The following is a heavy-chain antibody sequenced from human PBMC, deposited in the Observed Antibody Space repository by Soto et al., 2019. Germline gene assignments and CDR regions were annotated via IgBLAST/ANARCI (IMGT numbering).Heavy chain of an antibody. CDR3: ASLHYLYV. Sequence: QSGGSLRLSGRASGYAFRTYSMNLVRPAPGQGLEWIAYVSLDSDTIQYADSVKGRFTISRDDAENSLYLQMDSLRDEDTAIYYFASLHYLYVLGPGTTV. CDR1: GYAFRTYS. J-gene: IGHJ6*02. V-gene: IGHV3-48*02. D-gene: IGHD3-10*01. CDR2: VSLDSDTI.